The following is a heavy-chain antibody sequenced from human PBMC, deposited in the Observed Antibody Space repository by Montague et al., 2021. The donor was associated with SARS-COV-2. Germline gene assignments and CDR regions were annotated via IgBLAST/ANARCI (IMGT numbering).Heavy chain of an antibody. CDR1: GGSISDHY. D-gene: IGHD3-10*01. V-gene: IGHV4-59*11. J-gene: IGHJ5*02. CDR2: IYYSGGI. Sequence: SETLSLTCTVSGGSISDHYWAWIRQPPGKGLEWLAYIYYSGGINSNASLKSRVTMSVDTSKNQFSLKLTSVTAADTAVYYCARAVSVRRAVNRFDPWGQGTLVTVSS. CDR3: ARAVSVRRAVNRFDP.